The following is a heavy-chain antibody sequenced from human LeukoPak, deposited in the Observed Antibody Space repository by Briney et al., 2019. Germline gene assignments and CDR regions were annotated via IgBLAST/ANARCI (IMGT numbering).Heavy chain of an antibody. J-gene: IGHJ4*02. CDR3: VRGYLGPDY. CDR2: INIRGNEQ. Sequence: GGSLRLSCAVSGFTFSSYWMHWVRQAPGKGLEWISRINIRGNEQKYADSVKGRFTISRDNAKNTLFLNMNNLGVDDTAVYFCVRGYLGPDYWGRGTLVTVSA. D-gene: IGHD7-27*01. CDR1: GFTFSSYW. V-gene: IGHV3-74*01.